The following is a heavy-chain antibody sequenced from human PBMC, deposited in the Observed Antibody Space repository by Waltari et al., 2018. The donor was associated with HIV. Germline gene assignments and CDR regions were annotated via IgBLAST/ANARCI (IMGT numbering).Heavy chain of an antibody. CDR3: ARGVRYLTP. CDR2: IYPNGET. Sequence: VETGGILVHPGGSLSLSCAASGFKINTAFISWVRQSVGRGPEWGGVIYPNGETHFADSVRGRFFISRDDSGNRVSLQMNTVKSEDTASYMCARGVRYLTPWGQGTPVTVSS. J-gene: IGHJ5*02. CDR1: GFKINTAF. D-gene: IGHD2-2*01. V-gene: IGHV3-53*02.